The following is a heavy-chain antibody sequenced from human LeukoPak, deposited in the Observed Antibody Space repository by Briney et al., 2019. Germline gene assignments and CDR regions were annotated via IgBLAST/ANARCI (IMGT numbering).Heavy chain of an antibody. V-gene: IGHV4-39*07. CDR3: ARGTGAYFDY. D-gene: IGHD2-8*02. J-gene: IGHJ4*02. CDR1: GGSINSAHYF. Sequence: SETLSLTCTVSGGSINSAHYFWGWIRQPPGKGLEWIGSIYYTERTYYNLSLQSRVTISVDTSKNQFSLTLSSVAAADTAVYYCARGTGAYFDYWGQGTLVTVSS. CDR2: IYYTERT.